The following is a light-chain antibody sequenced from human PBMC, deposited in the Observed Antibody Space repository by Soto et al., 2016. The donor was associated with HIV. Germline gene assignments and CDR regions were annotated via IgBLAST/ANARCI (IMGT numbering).Light chain of an antibody. J-gene: IGLJ2*01. CDR3: QVWDETSDSAV. CDR2: DDT. CDR1: NIGRKS. Sequence: YVLTQPPSVSVAPGKTATITCGGDNIGRKSVNWYQQKPGQAPVLVVYDDTDRPSGISGRFAGSNSGSAATLTITKAEFGDEADYYCQVWDETSDSAVFAGGTKVTVL. V-gene: IGLV3-21*03.